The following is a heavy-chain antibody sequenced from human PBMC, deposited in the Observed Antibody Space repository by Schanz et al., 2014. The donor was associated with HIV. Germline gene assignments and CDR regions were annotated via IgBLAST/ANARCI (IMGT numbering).Heavy chain of an antibody. J-gene: IGHJ4*02. D-gene: IGHD4-17*01. V-gene: IGHV3-30-3*01. CDR2: ISYDGSIK. Sequence: QVQLVESGGGVVQPGRSLRLSCTASGFTFSSYAIHWVRQAPGKGLEWVAIISYDGSIKKYADSVKGRFTISRDNSKNTLYLQMNSLRGEDTAVYYCATAAVTDYSDNWGQGTLVTVSS. CDR3: ATAAVTDYSDN. CDR1: GFTFSSYA.